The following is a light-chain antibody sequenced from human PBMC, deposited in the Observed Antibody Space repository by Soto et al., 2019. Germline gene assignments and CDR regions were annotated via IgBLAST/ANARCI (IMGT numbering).Light chain of an antibody. CDR1: SSDVGGYNY. CDR3: SSYTSSRNVV. Sequence: QSALTQPASVSGSPGQSITISCTGTSSDVGGYNYVSWYQQHPGKAPKLMIYDVSNRPSGVSNRFSGSKSGNTASLTISGLQAEDEDDYYCSSYTSSRNVVFGGGTKLTVL. V-gene: IGLV2-14*01. J-gene: IGLJ2*01. CDR2: DVS.